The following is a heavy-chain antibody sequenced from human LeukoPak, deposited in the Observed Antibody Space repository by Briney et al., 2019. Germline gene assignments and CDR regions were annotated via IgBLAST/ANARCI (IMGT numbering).Heavy chain of an antibody. CDR3: AGHIWFGESYSDY. J-gene: IGHJ4*02. V-gene: IGHV1-2*03. CDR1: GYTFTGYY. CDR2: INPNSGGT. Sequence: LVASVKVSCKASGYTFTGYYMHWVRQAPGQGLEWMGWINPNSGGTNYAQKLQGRVTMTTDTSTSTAYMELRSLRSDDTAVYYCAGHIWFGESYSDYWGQGTLVTVSS. D-gene: IGHD3-10*01.